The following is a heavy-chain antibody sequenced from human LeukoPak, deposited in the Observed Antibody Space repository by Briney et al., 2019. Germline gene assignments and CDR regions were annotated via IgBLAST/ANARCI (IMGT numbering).Heavy chain of an antibody. CDR1: GGSISSYY. V-gene: IGHV4-59*01. D-gene: IGHD3-10*01. Sequence: PSETLSLICTVSGGSISSYYWSWIRQPPGKGLEWIGYIYYSGSTNYNPSLKSRVTISVDTSKNQFSLKLSSVTAADTAVYYCARGSMVRGVTGLYYYYMDVWGKGTTVTVSS. J-gene: IGHJ6*03. CDR2: IYYSGST. CDR3: ARGSMVRGVTGLYYYYMDV.